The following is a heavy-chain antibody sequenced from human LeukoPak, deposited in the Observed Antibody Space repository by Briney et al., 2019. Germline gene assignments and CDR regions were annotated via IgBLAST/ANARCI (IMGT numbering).Heavy chain of an antibody. J-gene: IGHJ4*02. V-gene: IGHV3-7*01. CDR1: GFTFSRYW. Sequence: PGGSLRPSCAASGFTFSRYWMSWVRQAPGKGLEWVANIRQGGSEKYYVDSVRGRFTISRDDAENSLYLQMNSLRAEDTAVYYCAREFSRWGFDCWGQGTLVTVSS. D-gene: IGHD6-13*01. CDR2: IRQGGSEK. CDR3: AREFSRWGFDC.